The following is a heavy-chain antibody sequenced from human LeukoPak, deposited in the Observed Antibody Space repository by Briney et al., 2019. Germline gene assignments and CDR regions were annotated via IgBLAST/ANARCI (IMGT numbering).Heavy chain of an antibody. CDR3: ARGAPYCSGGSCMYYFDY. D-gene: IGHD2-15*01. J-gene: IGHJ4*02. CDR2: ISSTSSYI. V-gene: IGHV3-21*01. Sequence: GGSLRLSCAASGFTFSSYAMSWVRQAPGKGLEWVSTISSTSSYIYYADSVKGRFTISRDNAKNSLSLQMNSLRAEDTAVYYCARGAPYCSGGSCMYYFDYWGQGTLVTVSS. CDR1: GFTFSSYA.